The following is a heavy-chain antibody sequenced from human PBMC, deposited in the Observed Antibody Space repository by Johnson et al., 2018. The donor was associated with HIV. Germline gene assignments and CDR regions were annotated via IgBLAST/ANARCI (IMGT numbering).Heavy chain of an antibody. CDR3: ASFWATGAFDI. Sequence: VQLVESGGGVVQPGRSLRLSCAASGFTLSNYWMSWVRQAPGKGLEWVANINQDGSEKYFVDSVKGRFTISRDNAKNSLYLQMNSLRAEDTAVYYCASFWATGAFDIWGQGTMVTVSS. D-gene: IGHD3-10*01. V-gene: IGHV3-7*02. J-gene: IGHJ3*02. CDR1: GFTLSNYW. CDR2: INQDGSEK.